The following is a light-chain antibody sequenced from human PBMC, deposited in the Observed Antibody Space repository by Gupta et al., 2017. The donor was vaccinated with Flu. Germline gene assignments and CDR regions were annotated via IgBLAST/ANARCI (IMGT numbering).Light chain of an antibody. CDR1: HTTTY. Sequence: IVLTQSPGTLSLSPGERSTRSCRATHTTTYLAWYQQKRSQAPRLLIYGATNWATGIPDRFSGSGSGTDFTLIISRLEPEDFAVYYCQQDYTSPLTFGQGTRLEIK. V-gene: IGKV3-20*01. CDR2: GAT. CDR3: QQDYTSPLT. J-gene: IGKJ5*01.